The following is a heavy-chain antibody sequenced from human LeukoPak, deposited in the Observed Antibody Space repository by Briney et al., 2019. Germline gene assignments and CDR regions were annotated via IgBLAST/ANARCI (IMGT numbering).Heavy chain of an antibody. Sequence: GGSLRLSCAASAFTFSTYGMNWVRQAPGKGLEWVSYISGSSTTIYYADSVKGRFTISRDNAKNSLYLQMNSLRAEDTAVYYCARDKTTVVTGGFDYWGQGTLVTVSS. CDR3: ARDKTTVVTGGFDY. V-gene: IGHV3-48*04. CDR1: AFTFSTYG. CDR2: ISGSSTTI. J-gene: IGHJ4*02. D-gene: IGHD4-23*01.